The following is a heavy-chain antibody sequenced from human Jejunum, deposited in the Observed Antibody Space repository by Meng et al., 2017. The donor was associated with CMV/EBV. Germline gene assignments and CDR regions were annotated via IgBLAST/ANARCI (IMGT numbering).Heavy chain of an antibody. CDR3: ARESGSYYWFDP. D-gene: IGHD1-26*01. CDR1: AGSIGGYY. Sequence: QGERQESGQGWGRSVGALSVTCLVAAGSIGGYYWSWIRQPAGKGLEWIGRIYTSGSTHYNPSLKSRLTMSVDLSNNQISLKLRSVTAADTAVYYCARESGSYYWFDPWGQGTLVTVSS. J-gene: IGHJ5*02. CDR2: IYTSGST. V-gene: IGHV4-4*07.